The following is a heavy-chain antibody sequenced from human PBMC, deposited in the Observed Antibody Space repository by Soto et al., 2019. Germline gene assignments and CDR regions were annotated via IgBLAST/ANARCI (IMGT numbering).Heavy chain of an antibody. CDR2: IHYSGST. D-gene: IGHD3-22*01. CDR1: GITNSRFY. V-gene: IGHV4-59*01. J-gene: IGHJ4*02. Sequence: TSETLSLTCNVSGITNSRFYWSWIRQPPGKGLEWVGYIHYSGSTNYNPSLKSRGTISVDTSKNQFSLKLSSVTAADTAVYYCASQYYYDGSGYSLVYDYWGRGTLVTVSS. CDR3: ASQYYYDGSGYSLVYDY.